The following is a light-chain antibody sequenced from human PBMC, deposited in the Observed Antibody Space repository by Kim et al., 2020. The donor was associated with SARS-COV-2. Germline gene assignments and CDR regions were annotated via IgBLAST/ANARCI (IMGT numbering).Light chain of an antibody. CDR3: QAWGTGLWV. CDR1: SPQSTYG. J-gene: IGLJ3*02. V-gene: IGLV4-69*02. CDR2: LKGDGSH. Sequence: SVNRPAPLASPQSTYGIAWLQQQPEKGPRYLMKLKGDGSHFKGDGVPDRFSGSSSGAERYLTISSLQSEDEADYYCQAWGTGLWVFGGGTQLTVL.